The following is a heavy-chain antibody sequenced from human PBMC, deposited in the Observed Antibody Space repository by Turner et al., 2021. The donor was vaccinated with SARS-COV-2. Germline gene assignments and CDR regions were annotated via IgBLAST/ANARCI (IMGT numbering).Heavy chain of an antibody. CDR2: ISYDGSNK. CDR3: ARDRGVVVPAAIVNYYYYGMDV. V-gene: IGHV3-30-3*01. D-gene: IGHD2-2*01. Sequence: RLSCAASGFTFSSHAMHWVRQAPGKGLEWVAVISYDGSNKYYADSVKGRFTISRDNSKNTLYLQRNSLRAEDTAVYYCARDRGVVVPAAIVNYYYYGMDVWGQGTTVTVSS. J-gene: IGHJ6*02. CDR1: GFTFSSHA.